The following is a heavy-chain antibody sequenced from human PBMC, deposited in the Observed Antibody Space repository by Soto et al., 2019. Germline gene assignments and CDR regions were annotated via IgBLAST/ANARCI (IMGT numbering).Heavy chain of an antibody. CDR2: IIPIFGTA. CDR1: GGTFISYP. Sequence: AVKVSCKGSGGTFISYPISWLRPPPGQGLEWMGGIIPIFGTANYAQKFQGRVTITADESTSTAYMELSSLRSEDTAVYYCARDIVATPNPFDIWGQGTMVTVSS. J-gene: IGHJ3*02. CDR3: ARDIVATPNPFDI. D-gene: IGHD5-12*01. V-gene: IGHV1-69*01.